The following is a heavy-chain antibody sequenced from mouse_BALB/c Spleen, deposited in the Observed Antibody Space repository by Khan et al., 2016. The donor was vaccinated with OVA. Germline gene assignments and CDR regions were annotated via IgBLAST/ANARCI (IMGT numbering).Heavy chain of an antibody. J-gene: IGHJ3*01. CDR1: GFTFSSYS. CDR3: ADHLTGSFAY. V-gene: IGHV5-6*01. CDR2: ISSGGDYT. D-gene: IGHD4-1*01. Sequence: EVELVESGGDLVKPGGSLKLSCAASGFTFSSYSMSWVRQTLDKRLEWVASISSGGDYTYYPDSVKGRFTISRDNAKNHLYLQMSDLKSEDTAMYYCADHLTGSFAYWGQGTLVTVSS.